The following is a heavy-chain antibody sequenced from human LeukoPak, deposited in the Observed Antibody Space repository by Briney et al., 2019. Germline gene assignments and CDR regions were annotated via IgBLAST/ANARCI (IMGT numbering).Heavy chain of an antibody. CDR1: GFTFSSYA. Sequence: GGSLRLSCGASGFTFSSYAMSWVRQAPRKGLEWVSANSASGGTTYYADSVKGRFTISRDNSKNTLYLQMNSLRAEDTAVYYCAKTVFAASGPFDPWGQGTLVTVSS. V-gene: IGHV3-23*01. J-gene: IGHJ5*02. CDR3: AKTVFAASGPFDP. D-gene: IGHD4-17*01. CDR2: NSASGGTT.